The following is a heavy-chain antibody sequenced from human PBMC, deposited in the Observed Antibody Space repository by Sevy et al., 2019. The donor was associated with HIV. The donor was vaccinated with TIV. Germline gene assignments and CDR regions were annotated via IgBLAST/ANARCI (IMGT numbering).Heavy chain of an antibody. J-gene: IGHJ3*02. CDR1: GFTFSSFG. Sequence: GGSLRLSCAASGFTFSSFGMHWVRQAPGKGLEWVAVIWNDRSNKHYADSVKGRFTISRDNSKKTLYLQMNSLGAEDTALYYCASLPNNYYDTSGYSGKDAFDIWGQGTMVTVSS. CDR3: ASLPNNYYDTSGYSGKDAFDI. V-gene: IGHV3-33*01. CDR2: IWNDRSNK. D-gene: IGHD3-22*01.